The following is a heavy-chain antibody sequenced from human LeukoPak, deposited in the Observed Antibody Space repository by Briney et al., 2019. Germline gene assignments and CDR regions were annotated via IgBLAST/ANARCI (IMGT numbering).Heavy chain of an antibody. Sequence: ASQTLSLTCAVSGGSISSGGYSWSWTRQPPGKGLEWIGYIYHSGSTYYNPSLKSRVTISVDRSKNQFSLKLSSVTAADTAVYYCASHNMATYGMDVWGQGTTVTVSS. D-gene: IGHD5-24*01. CDR3: ASHNMATYGMDV. CDR2: IYHSGST. CDR1: GGSISSGGYS. V-gene: IGHV4-30-2*01. J-gene: IGHJ6*02.